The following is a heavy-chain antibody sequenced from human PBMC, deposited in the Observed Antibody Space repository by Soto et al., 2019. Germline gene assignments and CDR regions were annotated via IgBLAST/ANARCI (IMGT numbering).Heavy chain of an antibody. J-gene: IGHJ4*02. CDR2: INPSGGTT. Sequence: QVQLVQSGAEVKKPGASVKVSCTASGYPLTSNYIHWVRQAPGEGLEWMGKINPSGGTTRYGQKFKGRVTMTRDTSTSTVYTEMSSLRSEDTAVYYCARGEPHSSGWNFDYWGQGTLVIVSP. CDR3: ARGEPHSSGWNFDY. V-gene: IGHV1-46*03. CDR1: GYPLTSNY. D-gene: IGHD6-19*01.